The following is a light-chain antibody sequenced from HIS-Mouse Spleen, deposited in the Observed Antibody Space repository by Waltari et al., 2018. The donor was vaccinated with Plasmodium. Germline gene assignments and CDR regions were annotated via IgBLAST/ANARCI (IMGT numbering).Light chain of an antibody. CDR1: VLAKKY. CDR2: KDS. J-gene: IGLJ3*02. V-gene: IGLV3-27*01. Sequence: SYELTQPSSVSVSQGQTARITCSGDVLAKKYARWFQQKPGQAPGLVIYKDSERPSGIPERFSGSSSGTTVTLTISGAQVEDEADYYCYSAADNNLVFGGGTKLTVL. CDR3: YSAADNNLV.